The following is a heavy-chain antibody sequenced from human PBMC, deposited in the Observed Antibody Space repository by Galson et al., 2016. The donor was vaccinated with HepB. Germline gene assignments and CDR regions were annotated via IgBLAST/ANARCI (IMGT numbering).Heavy chain of an antibody. D-gene: IGHD2/OR15-2a*01. CDR1: GFTFDDYA. CDR3: AKDRRTTNSRGHGMDV. CDR2: ISWNSGSI. Sequence: SLRLSCAASGFTFDDYAMHWVRQAPGKGLEWVSGISWNSGSIDYADSVKGRFTISRDNAKNSLYLQMNSLRAEDTALYYCAKDRRTTNSRGHGMDVWGQGTTVTVSS. V-gene: IGHV3-9*01. J-gene: IGHJ6*02.